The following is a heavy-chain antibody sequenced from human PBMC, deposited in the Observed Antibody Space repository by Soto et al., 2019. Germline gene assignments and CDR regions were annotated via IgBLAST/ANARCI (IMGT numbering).Heavy chain of an antibody. CDR1: GGTFSSYA. J-gene: IGHJ4*02. D-gene: IGHD6-19*01. CDR2: IIPIFGTA. Sequence: HVQLLQSGAEVQKPASSVKVSCKAAGGTFSSYAISWVRQAPGKGLEWLGGIIPIFGTANYAQKFQGRVTITADETTSRAYLEPRSMISEDAAVCYCARAPGIAVDGANPYWCQGTLVTVSS. V-gene: IGHV1-69*01. CDR3: ARAPGIAVDGANPY.